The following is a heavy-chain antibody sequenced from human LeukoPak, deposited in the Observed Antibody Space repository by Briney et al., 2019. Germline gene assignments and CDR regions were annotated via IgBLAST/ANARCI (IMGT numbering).Heavy chain of an antibody. CDR1: GFTFSNYE. V-gene: IGHV3-48*03. CDR2: ISGNGNTI. Sequence: PGGSLRLSCAASGFTFSNYEMNWVRQAPGKGLEWLSYISGNGNTIYYADSVKGRFTISRDNAKNSLYLQMNSLRAEDTAVFYCARLRWEQTGYSSDYWGQGTLVTVSS. D-gene: IGHD4-23*01. CDR3: ARLRWEQTGYSSDY. J-gene: IGHJ4*02.